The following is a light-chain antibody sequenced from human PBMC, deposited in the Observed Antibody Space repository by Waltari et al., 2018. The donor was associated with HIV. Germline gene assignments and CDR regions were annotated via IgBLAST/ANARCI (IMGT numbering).Light chain of an antibody. CDR3: QQYNNWPKGT. V-gene: IGKV3-15*01. J-gene: IGKJ1*01. Sequence: EIVMTQSPATLSVSPGERATLSCRASQSVTSTLAWYQQKPGQSPRLLIYGASTRATGIPARFSGSGSVTEFTLTISSLQSEDFAVYYCQQYNNWPKGTFGQGTKVEIK. CDR1: QSVTST. CDR2: GAS.